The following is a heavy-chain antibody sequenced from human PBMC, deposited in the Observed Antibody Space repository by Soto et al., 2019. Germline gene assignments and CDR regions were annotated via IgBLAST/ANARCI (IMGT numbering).Heavy chain of an antibody. J-gene: IGHJ6*02. D-gene: IGHD6-13*01. CDR3: ASAGRKQLVYFYYYGMDV. V-gene: IGHV3-21*01. Sequence: KPGGSLRLSCAASGFTFSNYSMNWVRQAPGKGLEWVSSISTTSNYIFYGDSAKGRFTVSRDNAKNSLYLQMNNLRAEDTAVYYCASAGRKQLVYFYYYGMDVWGQGTTVTVSS. CDR2: ISTTSNYI. CDR1: GFTFSNYS.